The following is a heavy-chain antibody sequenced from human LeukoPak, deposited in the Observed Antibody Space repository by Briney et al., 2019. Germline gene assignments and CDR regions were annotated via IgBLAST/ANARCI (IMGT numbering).Heavy chain of an antibody. CDR3: AREVGDYTFDY. Sequence: PSETLSLTCTVSGGSIRSYYWSWFRQPPGKGLEWIAYISNTGSTKYNPSLRSRVTISVDTSKNHFSLKLTSVTAADTAVYYCAREVGDYTFDYWGQGALVTVSS. D-gene: IGHD4-17*01. CDR1: GGSIRSYY. V-gene: IGHV4-59*01. CDR2: ISNTGST. J-gene: IGHJ4*02.